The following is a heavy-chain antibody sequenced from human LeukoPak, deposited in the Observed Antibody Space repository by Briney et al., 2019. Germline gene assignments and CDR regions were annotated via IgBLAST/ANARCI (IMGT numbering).Heavy chain of an antibody. CDR3: ARLINGGRGFDI. CDR1: GYTFTDYY. V-gene: IGHV1-2*02. CDR2: IHPKSGDT. D-gene: IGHD3-16*01. J-gene: IGHJ3*02. Sequence: ASVKVSCKASGYTFTDYYMHWVRQAPGQGLEWMGWIHPKSGDTNYAQKFQGRVTVTRDTSISTAYMELSGLRSDDTAVYYCARLINGGRGFDIWGQGTMVTVSS.